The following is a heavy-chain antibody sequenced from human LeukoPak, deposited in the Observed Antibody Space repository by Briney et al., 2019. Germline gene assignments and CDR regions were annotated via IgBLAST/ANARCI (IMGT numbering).Heavy chain of an antibody. CDR2: INDSGST. J-gene: IGHJ4*02. Sequence: PSETLSLTCAISGGSFTDYYWCWIRQPPGKGLEWIGDINDSGSTNSSPSLKSRVVISLDTSKSQLSLKLSPVTAADTATYFCARAGRGTSSRALDYWGQGTLVTVSS. CDR1: GGSFTDYY. V-gene: IGHV4-34*01. D-gene: IGHD1-1*01. CDR3: ARAGRGTSSRALDY.